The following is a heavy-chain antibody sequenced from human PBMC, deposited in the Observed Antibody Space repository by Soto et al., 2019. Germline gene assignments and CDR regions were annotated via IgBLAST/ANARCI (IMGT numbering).Heavy chain of an antibody. V-gene: IGHV4-59*01. CDR3: ARGGIAARPFYYYYGMDV. Sequence: QVQLQESGPGLVKPSETLSLTCTVSGGSISSYYWSWIRQPPGKGLEWIGYIYYSGSTNYNPSLKSRVTISVDTSKNQFSLKLSSVTAADTAVYYWARGGIAARPFYYYYGMDVWGQGTTVTVSS. CDR2: IYYSGST. J-gene: IGHJ6*02. CDR1: GGSISSYY. D-gene: IGHD6-6*01.